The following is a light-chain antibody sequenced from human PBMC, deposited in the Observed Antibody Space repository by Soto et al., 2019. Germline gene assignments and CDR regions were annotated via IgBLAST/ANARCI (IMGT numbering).Light chain of an antibody. V-gene: IGLV2-14*01. CDR1: SSDVGGYNY. Sequence: QSVLTQPASVSGPPGQSITISCTGTSSDVGGYNYASWYQQHPGKAPKLMIYDVSNRPSGVSNRFSGSKSGNTASLTISGLQAEDEADYYCSSYTSSSTLFGTGTKVTVL. J-gene: IGLJ1*01. CDR3: SSYTSSSTL. CDR2: DVS.